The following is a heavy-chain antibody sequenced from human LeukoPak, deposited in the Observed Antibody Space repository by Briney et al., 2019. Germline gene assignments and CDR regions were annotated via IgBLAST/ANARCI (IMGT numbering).Heavy chain of an antibody. CDR3: ARDDRLGYGNDGFDI. CDR2: ISPYNGNT. V-gene: IGHV1-18*01. J-gene: IGHJ3*02. D-gene: IGHD5-12*01. CDR1: GYTFTNYG. Sequence: ASVKVSCKASGYTFTNYGISWVRQAPRQGLEWMGWISPYNGNTHYGQKFQGRVTMTTDTSTTTAYMELRGLRSDDTSMYYCARDDRLGYGNDGFDIWGQGTMVTVSS.